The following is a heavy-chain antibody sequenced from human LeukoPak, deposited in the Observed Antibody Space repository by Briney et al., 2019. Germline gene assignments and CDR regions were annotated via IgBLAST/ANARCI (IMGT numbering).Heavy chain of an antibody. CDR3: AREKNYYDSSGYYLGNWFDP. CDR1: GGSISSYY. D-gene: IGHD3-22*01. J-gene: IGHJ5*02. CDR2: IYYSGST. V-gene: IGHV4-59*01. Sequence: SETLSLTCTVSGGSISSYYWSWIRQPPGKGLEWLGYIYYSGSTNYNPSLKSRVTISVDTSKNQFSLKLSSVTAADTAVYYCAREKNYYDSSGYYLGNWFDPWGQGTLVTVSS.